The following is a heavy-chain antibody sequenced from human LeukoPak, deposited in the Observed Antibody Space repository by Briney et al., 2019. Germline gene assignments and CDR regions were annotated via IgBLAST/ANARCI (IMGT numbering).Heavy chain of an antibody. V-gene: IGHV3-23*01. D-gene: IGHD3-10*01. J-gene: IGHJ6*02. CDR1: GFTFNNYA. CDR3: GKRELWHGSGEDA. CDR2: ISGSGDRT. Sequence: GGSLRLSCAASGFTFNNYAMNWFRQTPGKGLEWVSAISGSGDRTYYAEPVKGRFSISRDNSKNTLYLQMHSLRAEDTAVYYCGKRELWHGSGEDAWGQGTTVTVSS.